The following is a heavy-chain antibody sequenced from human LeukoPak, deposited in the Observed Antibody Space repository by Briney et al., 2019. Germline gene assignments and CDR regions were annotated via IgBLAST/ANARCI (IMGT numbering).Heavy chain of an antibody. Sequence: GGSLRLSCAASGFTFSSYAVSWVRQAPGKGLEWVSAISGSGGSTYYADSVKGRFTISRDNSKNTLYLQMNSLRAEDTAVYYCAKGGGSGFWSGYSFDYWGQGTLVTVSS. V-gene: IGHV3-23*01. D-gene: IGHD3-3*01. CDR1: GFTFSSYA. CDR3: AKGGGSGFWSGYSFDY. J-gene: IGHJ4*02. CDR2: ISGSGGST.